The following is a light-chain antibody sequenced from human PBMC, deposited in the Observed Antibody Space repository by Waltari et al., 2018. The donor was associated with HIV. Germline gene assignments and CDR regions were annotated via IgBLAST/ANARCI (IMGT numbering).Light chain of an antibody. CDR3: LQDYIFPYT. CDR1: QGIGND. J-gene: IGKJ2*01. V-gene: IGKV1-6*01. Sequence: AIQMSQSPPSLSASVGDRVTITCRASQGIGNDLSWYQQRPGKAPTLLIYAASILQTGVSSRFSGSGSVTDFNLTISSLQPEDSATYYCLQDYIFPYTFGPGTKLDIK. CDR2: AAS.